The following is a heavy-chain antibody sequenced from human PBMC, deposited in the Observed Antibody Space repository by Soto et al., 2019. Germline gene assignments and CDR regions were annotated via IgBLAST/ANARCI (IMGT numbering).Heavy chain of an antibody. D-gene: IGHD3-3*01. CDR1: GFTFGDYA. CDR3: TSTIFGVVIPGGYYYGMDV. CDR2: IRSKVYGGTT. Sequence: EVQLVESGGGLVKPGRSLRLSCIASGFTFGDYAMSWFRQAPGQGLEWVGFIRSKVYGGTTEYAASVKGRFTISRDDSIRLAYLQMNSLKTEDTAVYYCTSTIFGVVIPGGYYYGMDVWGQGTTVTVSS. J-gene: IGHJ6*02. V-gene: IGHV3-49*05.